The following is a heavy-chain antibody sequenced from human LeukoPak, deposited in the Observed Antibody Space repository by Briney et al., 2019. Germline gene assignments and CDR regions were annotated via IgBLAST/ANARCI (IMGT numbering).Heavy chain of an antibody. V-gene: IGHV1-46*01. CDR1: GYTFTNYY. Sequence: ASVNVFCKASGYTFTNYYIHWVRQAPGQGLEWMGVINPSGGSTTYAQGFQGRVTMTRDTSTSTVYMELSSLRSEDTAVYYCARHDSTAYYLDHWGQGTLVTVSS. CDR2: INPSGGST. CDR3: ARHDSTAYYLDH. D-gene: IGHD3-22*01. J-gene: IGHJ4*02.